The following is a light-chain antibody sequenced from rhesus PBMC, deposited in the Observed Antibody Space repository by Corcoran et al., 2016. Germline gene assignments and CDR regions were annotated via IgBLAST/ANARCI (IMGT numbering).Light chain of an antibody. J-gene: IGKJ4*01. V-gene: IGKV1S14*01. CDR1: QGTSND. Sequence: DIQMTQSPSSLSASVGDTVTITCWASQGTSNDLAWYQQKPGKAPKPLIYYASNLESGGPSRFSGSGSGTDFTLTISGLQPGDFATFYCQQHNTYPPTFGGGTKVEIK. CDR3: QQHNTYPPT. CDR2: YAS.